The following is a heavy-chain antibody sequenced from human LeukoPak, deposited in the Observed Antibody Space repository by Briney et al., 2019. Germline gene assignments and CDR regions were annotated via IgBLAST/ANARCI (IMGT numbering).Heavy chain of an antibody. CDR3: AREPIVGAPYYYYGMDV. V-gene: IGHV4-4*07. J-gene: IGHJ6*02. CDR1: GGSISSYY. D-gene: IGHD1-26*01. CDR2: IYTSGST. Sequence: KPSETLSLTCTVSGGSISSYYWSWIRQPAGKGLEWIGRIYTSGSTNYNPSLKSRVTMSVGTSKNQFSLKLSSVTAADTAVYYCAREPIVGAPYYYYGMDVWGQGTTVTVSS.